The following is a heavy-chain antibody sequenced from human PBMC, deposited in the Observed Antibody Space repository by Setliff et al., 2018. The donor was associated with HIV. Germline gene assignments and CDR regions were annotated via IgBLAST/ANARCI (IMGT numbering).Heavy chain of an antibody. CDR3: ARHGVDDTSANYFRFGVHDH. CDR2: VCYSRSS. J-gene: IGHJ4*02. V-gene: IGHV4-39*01. D-gene: IGHD3-22*01. Sequence: SETLSLTCTVSGGSVSSSSSYWGWIRQPPGKGLEWIGNVCYSRSSYYNPSLKSRVTISVDTSKDQFSLKLSSVTAADTAVYYCARHGVDDTSANYFRFGVHDHWGQGTLVTDSS. CDR1: GGSVSSSSSY.